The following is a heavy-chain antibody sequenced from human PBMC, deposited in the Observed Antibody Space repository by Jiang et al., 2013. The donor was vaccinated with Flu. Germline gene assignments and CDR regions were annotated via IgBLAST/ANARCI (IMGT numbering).Heavy chain of an antibody. CDR1: VAPSAVVITT. Sequence: VKPSETLSLTCTVSVAPSAVVITTGAGSASPQEGPGVDWVHLLQWEHLLQPSLKSRVTISVDTSKNQFSLKLSSVTAADTAVYYCARSMVRGAGIDYWGQGTLVTVSS. CDR3: ARSMVRGAGIDY. CDR2: LLQWEH. J-gene: IGHJ4*02. V-gene: IGHV4-30-4*08. D-gene: IGHD3-10*01.